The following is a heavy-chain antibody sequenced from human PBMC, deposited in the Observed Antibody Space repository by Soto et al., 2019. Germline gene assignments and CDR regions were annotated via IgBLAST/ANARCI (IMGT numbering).Heavy chain of an antibody. Sequence: GSLRLSCAASRFTFSDFWMSWVRQAAGKGLEWVAKIKRDGSERYYVDSERGRFTITRDNAKHSLYLQMNSLRAEDTAVYYCTRVVVEIAAAGPHDYWGQGTLVTVSS. CDR2: IKRDGSER. CDR1: RFTFSDFW. CDR3: TRVVVEIAAAGPHDY. D-gene: IGHD6-13*01. J-gene: IGHJ4*02. V-gene: IGHV3-7*03.